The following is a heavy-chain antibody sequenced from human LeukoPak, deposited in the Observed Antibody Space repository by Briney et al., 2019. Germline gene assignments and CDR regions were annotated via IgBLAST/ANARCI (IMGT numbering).Heavy chain of an antibody. J-gene: IGHJ6*03. CDR1: GFTFDDYG. V-gene: IGHV3-20*04. D-gene: IGHD3-22*01. CDR3: ARCLNYYDSSDWNYYYYMDV. Sequence: PGGSLRLSCAASGFTFDDYGMSWVRQAPGKGLEWVSGINWNGGSTGYADSVKGRFTISRDNAKNSLYLQMNSLRAEDTALYYCARCLNYYDSSDWNYYYYMDVWGKGTTVTVSS. CDR2: INWNGGST.